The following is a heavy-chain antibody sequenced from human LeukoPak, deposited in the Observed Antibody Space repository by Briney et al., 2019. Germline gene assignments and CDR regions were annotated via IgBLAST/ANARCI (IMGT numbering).Heavy chain of an antibody. V-gene: IGHV3-53*01. CDR3: ARGTVTAPDY. CDR1: GFSVSNTY. D-gene: IGHD2-21*02. J-gene: IGHJ4*02. Sequence: GGSLRLSCAASGFSVSNTYMSWVRQAPGKGLEWVSIIYSGGNTYYADSVKGRFTISRDNSKYTLYLQMNRLRPEDTAVYYCARGTVTAPDYWGQGTLVTVSS. CDR2: IYSGGNT.